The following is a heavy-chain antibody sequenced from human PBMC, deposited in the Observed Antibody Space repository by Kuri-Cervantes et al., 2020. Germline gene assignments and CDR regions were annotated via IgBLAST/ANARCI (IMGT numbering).Heavy chain of an antibody. CDR2: ISAYNGNT. D-gene: IGHD1-26*01. V-gene: IGHV1-18*01. CDR1: GGTFSSYA. Sequence: ASVKVSCKASGGTFSSYAISWVRQAPGQGLEWMGWISAYNGNTNYAQKLQGRVTMTTDTSTSTAYMDLRSLRSDDTAVYYCARDGSPGAFDIWGQGTMVTVSS. CDR3: ARDGSPGAFDI. J-gene: IGHJ3*02.